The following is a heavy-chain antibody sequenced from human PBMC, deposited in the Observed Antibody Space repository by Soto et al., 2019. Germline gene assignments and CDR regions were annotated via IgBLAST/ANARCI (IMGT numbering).Heavy chain of an antibody. Sequence: SVKVSCKASGGTFSSYAISWVRQAPGQGLEWTGGIIPIFGTANYAQKFQGRVTITADESTSTAYVELSSLRSEDTAVYYCARVRVAAAGRGPYNWLDPWGQGTLVTVSS. CDR1: GGTFSSYA. V-gene: IGHV1-69*13. J-gene: IGHJ5*02. D-gene: IGHD6-13*01. CDR3: ARVRVAAAGRGPYNWLDP. CDR2: IIPIFGTA.